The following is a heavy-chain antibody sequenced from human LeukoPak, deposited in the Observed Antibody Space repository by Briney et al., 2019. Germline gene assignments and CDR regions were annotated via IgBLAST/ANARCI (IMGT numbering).Heavy chain of an antibody. Sequence: GGSLRLSCSASGFTFSSYAMHWVRQAPGKGLEYVSAISSNGGSTYYADSVKGRFTISRDNSKNTLYLQMSSLRAEDTAVYYCVRNTWYSSGRYYFDYWGQGTLVTVSS. CDR2: ISSNGGST. CDR1: GFTFSSYA. D-gene: IGHD6-19*01. J-gene: IGHJ4*02. V-gene: IGHV3-64D*06. CDR3: VRNTWYSSGRYYFDY.